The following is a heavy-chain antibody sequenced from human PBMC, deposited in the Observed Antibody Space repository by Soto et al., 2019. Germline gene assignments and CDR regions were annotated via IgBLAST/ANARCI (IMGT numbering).Heavy chain of an antibody. CDR2: ITYDGSNK. CDR1: GFTFSSYG. CDR3: AKSGGLQPFYYDYYGMDV. J-gene: IGHJ6*02. Sequence: QVQLVESGGGVVQHGRSLRLSCAASGFTFSSYGMHWVRQAPGKGLEWVAVITYDGSNKYYADSVKGHITISRDNSKNPLYLQMNSLRAEDTDVDYCAKSGGLQPFYYDYYGMDVWGQGTTFTVSS. D-gene: IGHD1-26*01. V-gene: IGHV3-30*18.